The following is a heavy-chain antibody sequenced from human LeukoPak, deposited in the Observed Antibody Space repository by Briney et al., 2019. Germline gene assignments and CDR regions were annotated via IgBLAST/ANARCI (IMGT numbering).Heavy chain of an antibody. D-gene: IGHD2-2*01. J-gene: IGHJ4*02. V-gene: IGHV1-2*02. CDR3: VRDRTKYCSSTSCPLDY. CDR1: GYTFTGYY. Sequence: GASVKVSCKASGYTFTGYYMHWVRQAPGQGLEWMGWIDPNSGGTNYAQKFQGRVTMTRDTSISTAYMELSRLRSDDTAVYYCVRDRTKYCSSTSCPLDYWGQRTLVTVSS. CDR2: IDPNSGGT.